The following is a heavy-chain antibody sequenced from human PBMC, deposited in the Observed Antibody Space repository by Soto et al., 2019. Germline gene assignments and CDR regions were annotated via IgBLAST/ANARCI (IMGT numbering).Heavy chain of an antibody. CDR2: IYRSGNT. D-gene: IGHD2-2*01. CDR3: ARGDYQYSIDY. V-gene: IGHV4-30-2*01. Sequence: QLQLQESGSRLVKSSQTLSLTCTVSGDSMTSGDYSWSWIRQPPGKGLEWLGYIYRSGNTHYSPSLKSRVSILQDRSKNQFSLELTSVTAADTAVYYCARGDYQYSIDYWGQGTLVTVSS. J-gene: IGHJ4*02. CDR1: GDSMTSGDYS.